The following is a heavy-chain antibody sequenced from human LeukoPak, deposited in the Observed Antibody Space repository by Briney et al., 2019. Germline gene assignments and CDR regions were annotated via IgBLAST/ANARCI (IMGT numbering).Heavy chain of an antibody. CDR3: AREGGFRGYCSGGSCYGDYDY. Sequence: ASVKVSCKASGYAFTGYYMHWVQQAPGQGLEWMGWINPNSGDTNYAQKFQGRVTMTRDTPISTAYMELSRLRSDDTAVYYCAREGGFRGYCSGGSCYGDYDYWGQGTLVTVSS. CDR1: GYAFTGYY. J-gene: IGHJ4*02. V-gene: IGHV1-2*02. CDR2: INPNSGDT. D-gene: IGHD2-15*01.